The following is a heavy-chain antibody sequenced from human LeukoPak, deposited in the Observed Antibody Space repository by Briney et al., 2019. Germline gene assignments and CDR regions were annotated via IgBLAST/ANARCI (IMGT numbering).Heavy chain of an antibody. D-gene: IGHD6-6*01. CDR2: ISNNGGST. J-gene: IGHJ4*02. Sequence: GGSLRLSCTASGFTFSRYSMHWVRQAPGKGLEYVSAISNNGGSTYYAKSVKGRFTISRDNSKNTLYLQMGSLRAEDMAVYYCARTSIAAREADYWGQGTLVTVSS. CDR1: GFTFSRYS. CDR3: ARTSIAAREADY. V-gene: IGHV3-64*01.